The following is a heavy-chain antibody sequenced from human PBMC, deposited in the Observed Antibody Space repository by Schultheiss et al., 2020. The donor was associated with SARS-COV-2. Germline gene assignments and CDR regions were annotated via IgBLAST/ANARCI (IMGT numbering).Heavy chain of an antibody. CDR2: ISWNSGSI. CDR3: ANSRYTSSWFDY. J-gene: IGHJ4*02. D-gene: IGHD6-13*01. CDR1: GFTFDDYA. V-gene: IGHV3-9*01. Sequence: GGSLRLSCAASGFTFDDYAMHWVRRAPGKGLEWVSGISWNSGSISYADSVKGRFTISRDNAKSSLYLQMNNLRADDTALYYCANSRYTSSWFDYWGQGTLVTVSS.